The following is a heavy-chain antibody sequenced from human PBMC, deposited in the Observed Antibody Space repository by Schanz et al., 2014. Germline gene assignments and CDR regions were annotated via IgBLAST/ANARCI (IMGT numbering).Heavy chain of an antibody. V-gene: IGHV1-2*02. Sequence: QVQLVQSGSEVKKPGASVKVSCKSSGYTFTSYYMHWMRQAPGQGLEWVGWIDPNGGATNHAQMLQGRVTMTRDTSISTAYMELRRLRSDDTAVYYCARDYYDILTGYPYDTFDIWGQGTMVTVSS. J-gene: IGHJ3*02. D-gene: IGHD3-9*01. CDR3: ARDYYDILTGYPYDTFDI. CDR2: IDPNGGAT. CDR1: GYTFTSYY.